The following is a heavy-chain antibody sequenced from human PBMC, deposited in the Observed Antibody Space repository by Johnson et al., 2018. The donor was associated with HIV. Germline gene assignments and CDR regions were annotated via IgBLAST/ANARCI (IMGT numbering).Heavy chain of an antibody. CDR2: INWNGGST. CDR3: ARREGTTGTFSAFDI. J-gene: IGHJ3*02. CDR1: GFTFSNAC. Sequence: EVQLVESGGGLVKPGGSLRLSCAASGFTFSNACMSWVRQAPGKGLEWVSGINWNGGSTGYADSVKGRFTISRDNAKNSLYLQMNSLRAEDTALYYCARREGTTGTFSAFDIWGQGTMVTVSS. V-gene: IGHV3-20*04. D-gene: IGHD1-1*01.